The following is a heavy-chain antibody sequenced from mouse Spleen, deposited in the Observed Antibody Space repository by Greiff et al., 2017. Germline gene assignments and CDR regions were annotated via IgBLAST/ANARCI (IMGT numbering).Heavy chain of an antibody. CDR2: IWSGGST. Sequence: VQLQQSGPGLVQPSQSLSITCTVSGFSLTSYGVHWVRQSPGKGLEWLGVIWSGGSTDYNAAFISRLSISKDNSKSQVFLKMNSLQTDDTARYYCARDSERLRRGFAYWGQGTLVTVSA. J-gene: IGHJ3*01. D-gene: IGHD2-2*01. V-gene: IGHV2-4-1*01. CDR1: GFSLTSYG. CDR3: ARDSERLRRGFAY.